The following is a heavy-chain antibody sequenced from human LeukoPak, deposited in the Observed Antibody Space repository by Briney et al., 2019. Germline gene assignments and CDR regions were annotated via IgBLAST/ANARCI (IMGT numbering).Heavy chain of an antibody. J-gene: IGHJ5*02. D-gene: IGHD3-3*01. Sequence: GRSLRLSCAASGFTLRYYGMHWVRQAPGKGLEWVAFISYDGSKKYYADSVKDRFTISRDNSRNTLYVRVNSLRAEDTAVYYCAREWYYYDFWSGYSKSNWFDPWGQGTLVTVSS. CDR1: GFTLRYYG. V-gene: IGHV3-30*03. CDR2: ISYDGSKK. CDR3: AREWYYYDFWSGYSKSNWFDP.